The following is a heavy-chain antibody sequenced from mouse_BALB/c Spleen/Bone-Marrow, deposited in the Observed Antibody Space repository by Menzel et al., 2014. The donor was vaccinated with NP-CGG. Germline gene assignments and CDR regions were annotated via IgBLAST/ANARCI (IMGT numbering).Heavy chain of an antibody. D-gene: IGHD4-1*01. CDR1: GFNIKDTY. CDR2: IDPANGNT. Sequence: VQLQQSGAELVKPGASVKLSCTASGFNIKDTYMHWVKQRPDQGLEWIGRIDPANGNTKYNPKFQGKATITSDTSSNTPYLQLSSLTSRDTAVYYSVVWEDYWGQGTTLTLSS. V-gene: IGHV14-3*02. CDR3: VVWEDY. J-gene: IGHJ2*01.